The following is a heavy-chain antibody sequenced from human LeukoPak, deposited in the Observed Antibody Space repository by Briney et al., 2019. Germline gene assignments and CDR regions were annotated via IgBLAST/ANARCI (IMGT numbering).Heavy chain of an antibody. Sequence: ASVKVSCKASGYTFTGYYMHWVRQAPGQGLEWMGWINPNSGGTNYAQKFQGRVTMTRDTSISTAYMELGRLRSDDTAVYYCARGAATMAPYYFDYWGQGTLVTVSS. V-gene: IGHV1-2*02. D-gene: IGHD2-2*01. CDR1: GYTFTGYY. J-gene: IGHJ4*02. CDR3: ARGAATMAPYYFDY. CDR2: INPNSGGT.